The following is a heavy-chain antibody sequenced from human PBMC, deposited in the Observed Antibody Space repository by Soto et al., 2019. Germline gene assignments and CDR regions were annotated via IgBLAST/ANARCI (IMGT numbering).Heavy chain of an antibody. CDR3: AKEVTTVAPFDY. Sequence: QVRLVESGGGVVQPGRSLRLSCAASGFTFSSYGMHWVRQAPGKGLEWVAVISYDGSNKYYADSVKGRFTISRDNSKNTLYLQMNSLRAEDTAVYYCAKEVTTVAPFDYWGQGTLVTVSS. V-gene: IGHV3-30*18. D-gene: IGHD4-17*01. CDR1: GFTFSSYG. J-gene: IGHJ4*02. CDR2: ISYDGSNK.